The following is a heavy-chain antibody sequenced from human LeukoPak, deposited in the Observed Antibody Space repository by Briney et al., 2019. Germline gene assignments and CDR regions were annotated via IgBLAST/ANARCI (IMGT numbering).Heavy chain of an antibody. CDR2: IIPIFGIA. D-gene: IGHD4-17*01. V-gene: IGHV1-69*04. J-gene: IGHJ5*02. CDR3: ARGMTTVTTWWFDP. Sequence: ASVKVSCKASGGTFSSYAISWVRQAPGQGLEWMGRIIPIFGIANYAQKFQGRVTITADKSTSTAYMGLSILRSEDTAVYYCARGMTTVTTWWFDPWGQGTLVTVSS. CDR1: GGTFSSYA.